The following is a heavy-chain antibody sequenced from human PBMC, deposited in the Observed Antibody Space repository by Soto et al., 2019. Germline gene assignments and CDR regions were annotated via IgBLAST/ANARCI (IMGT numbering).Heavy chain of an antibody. J-gene: IGHJ4*02. CDR1: GFTFSSYV. D-gene: IGHD2-15*01. CDR3: TRAGYCTGGTCSSFYFHY. Sequence: QVQLVESGGGVVQPGRSLRLSCAASGFTFSSYVVHWVRQAPGKGLEWVALISHDGSNKDYADSVKGRFIISRDNXKXTXXLQMNSLRVEDTAMYFCTRAGYCTGGTCSSFYFHYWGQGTLVTVSP. CDR2: ISHDGSNK. V-gene: IGHV3-30-3*01.